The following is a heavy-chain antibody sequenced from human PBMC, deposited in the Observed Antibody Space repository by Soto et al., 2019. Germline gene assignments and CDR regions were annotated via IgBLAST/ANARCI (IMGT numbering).Heavy chain of an antibody. CDR3: ARAVGRYCSGGSCYSPYFQH. J-gene: IGHJ1*01. CDR2: IIPIFGTA. CDR1: GGTFSSYA. V-gene: IGHV1-69*01. D-gene: IGHD2-15*01. Sequence: QVQLVQSGAEVKKPGSSVKVSCKASGGTFSSYAISWVRQAPGQGLEWMGGIIPIFGTANYAQKFQGRVTITADESTSTAYMELSSLRSEDTAVYYCARAVGRYCSGGSCYSPYFQHWGQGTLVTVSS.